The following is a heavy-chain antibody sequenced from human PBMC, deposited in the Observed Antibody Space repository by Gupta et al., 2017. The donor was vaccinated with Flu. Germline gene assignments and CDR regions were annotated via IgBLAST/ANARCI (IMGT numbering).Heavy chain of an antibody. J-gene: IGHJ4*02. CDR1: GGTFSDHS. D-gene: IGHD1-26*01. CDR2: IIPILVTT. Sequence: QVQLVQSGAEVKKPGSSVKVSCKASGGTFSDHSISWVRQAPGQGLEWMGGIIPILVTTNYAQKFQGRVTITADKSTTTAHMELRSLRSEDTALYYCASSMGNRGSYSEFDYWGQGTLVTVSS. V-gene: IGHV1-69*06. CDR3: ASSMGNRGSYSEFDY.